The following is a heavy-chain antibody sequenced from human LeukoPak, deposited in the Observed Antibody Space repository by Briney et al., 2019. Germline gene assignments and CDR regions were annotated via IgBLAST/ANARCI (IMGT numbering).Heavy chain of an antibody. J-gene: IGHJ4*02. Sequence: ASGKLSCKASGATFSSYTISREQQAPGQGLEWRGRISPIHGIANDAQKVQGRVRITADKSARTAYMALSSLRSEDTAVYYCARDGPRYDILTGYDVVFDYWGQGTLVTVS. CDR3: ARDGPRYDILTGYDVVFDY. D-gene: IGHD3-9*01. CDR1: GATFSSYT. V-gene: IGHV1-69*04. CDR2: ISPIHGIA.